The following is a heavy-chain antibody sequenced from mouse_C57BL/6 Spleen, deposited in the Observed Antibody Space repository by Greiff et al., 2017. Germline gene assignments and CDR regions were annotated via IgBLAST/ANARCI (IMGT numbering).Heavy chain of an antibody. J-gene: IGHJ2*01. CDR1: GFTFSDYG. V-gene: IGHV5-17*01. CDR3: ARSNWDAFDY. Sequence: EVKLVESGGGLVKPGGSLKLSCAASGFTFSDYGMHWVRQAPEKGLEWVAYISSGSSTIYYADTVKGRFTISRDNAKNTLFLQMTSLRSEDTAMYYCARSNWDAFDYWGQGTTRTVSS. D-gene: IGHD4-1*01. CDR2: ISSGSSTI.